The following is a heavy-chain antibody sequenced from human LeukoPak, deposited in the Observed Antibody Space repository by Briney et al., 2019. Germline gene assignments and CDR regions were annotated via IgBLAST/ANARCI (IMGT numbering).Heavy chain of an antibody. D-gene: IGHD6-13*01. CDR2: LYISGST. Sequence: SETLSLTCTVSGASISSYYYNWIRQTAGGGLEWIGRLYISGSTDYNPSLKSRVTISVDTSNNQFSLKLNSVTAADTAVYFCARDSRAGRYYYGMDVWGQGTTVTVSS. CDR1: GASISSYY. V-gene: IGHV4-4*07. J-gene: IGHJ6*02. CDR3: ARDSRAGRYYYGMDV.